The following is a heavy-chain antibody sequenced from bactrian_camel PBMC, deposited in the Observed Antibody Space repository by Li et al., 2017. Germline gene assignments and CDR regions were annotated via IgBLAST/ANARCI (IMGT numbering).Heavy chain of an antibody. Sequence: VQLVVSGGGLVQPGGSLRLSCAASGFSFSNRYMSWVRQAPGSECELVAALISDSSTYYSDSVKGRFTVSRDTAKNTINLELNSLKTEDTAMYYCTRDRGLAVPAGSFDYWAQGTQVTVS. CDR1: GFSFSNRY. V-gene: IGHV3S67*01. D-gene: IGHD6*01. CDR3: TRDRGLAVPAGSFDY. J-gene: IGHJ6*01. CDR2: LISDSST.